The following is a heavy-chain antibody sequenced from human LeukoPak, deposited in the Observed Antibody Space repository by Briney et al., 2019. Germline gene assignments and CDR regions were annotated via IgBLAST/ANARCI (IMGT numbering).Heavy chain of an antibody. CDR2: ISSSSSYI. Sequence: PGGSLRLSCAASGFTFSSYEMNWVRQAPGKGLEWVSSISSSSSYIYYADSVKGRFTISRDNAKNSLYLQMNSLRAEDTAVYYCARRGYYDSSGYPFDYWGQGTLVTVSS. CDR1: GFTFSSYE. J-gene: IGHJ4*02. D-gene: IGHD3-22*01. V-gene: IGHV3-21*01. CDR3: ARRGYYDSSGYPFDY.